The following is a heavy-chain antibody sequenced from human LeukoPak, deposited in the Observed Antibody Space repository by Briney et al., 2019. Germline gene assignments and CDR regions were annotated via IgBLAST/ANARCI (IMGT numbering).Heavy chain of an antibody. D-gene: IGHD2-15*01. CDR3: ARASGCSGGSCYLFYYYYMDV. Sequence: PSETLSLTCTVSGGSISSCYWSWIRQPAGKGLEWIGRIYTSGSTNYNPSLKSRVTMSVDTSKNQFSLKLSSVTAADTAVYYCARASGCSGGSCYLFYYYYMDVWGKGTTVTVSS. V-gene: IGHV4-4*07. CDR1: GGSISSCY. J-gene: IGHJ6*03. CDR2: IYTSGST.